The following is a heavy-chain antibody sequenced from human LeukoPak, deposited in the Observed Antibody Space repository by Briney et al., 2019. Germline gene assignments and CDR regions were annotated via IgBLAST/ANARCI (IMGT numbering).Heavy chain of an antibody. CDR1: GGSISSYY. CDR2: IYYSGST. Sequence: SETLSLTCTVSGGSISSYYWSWIRQPPGKGLEWIGYIYYSGSTNYNPSLKNRVAISVDTSRNQFSLKLSSVTAADTAVYYCATLPFGGPRRVFDYWGQGIPVTVSS. V-gene: IGHV4-59*01. D-gene: IGHD3-16*01. CDR3: ATLPFGGPRRVFDY. J-gene: IGHJ4*02.